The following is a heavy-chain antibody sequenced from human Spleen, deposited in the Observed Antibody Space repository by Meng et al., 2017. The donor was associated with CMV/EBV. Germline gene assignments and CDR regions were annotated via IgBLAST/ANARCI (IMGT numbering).Heavy chain of an antibody. CDR3: ARVGSGYYNWFDP. Sequence: CAVSGGSVGSSSWWSWVRQPPGKGLEWIGEIYHSGSTNYNPSLKSRVTISVDKSKNQFSLKLSSVTAADTAVYYRARVGSGYYNWFDPWGQGTLVTVSS. CDR1: GGSVGSSSW. J-gene: IGHJ5*02. V-gene: IGHV4-4*02. CDR2: IYHSGST. D-gene: IGHD5-12*01.